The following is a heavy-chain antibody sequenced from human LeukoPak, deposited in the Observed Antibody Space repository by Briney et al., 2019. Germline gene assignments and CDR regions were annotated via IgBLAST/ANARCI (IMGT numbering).Heavy chain of an antibody. D-gene: IGHD5-18*01. V-gene: IGHV3-9*01. CDR3: AKDISGYSYGSSVGGGAFDI. J-gene: IGHJ3*02. Sequence: PGRSLRLSCAASGFTFDDYAMHWVRQAPGKGLEWVSGISWNSGSIGYADSVKGRFTISRDNAKNSLYLQMNSLRAEDTALYYWAKDISGYSYGSSVGGGAFDIWGQGTMVTVSS. CDR2: ISWNSGSI. CDR1: GFTFDDYA.